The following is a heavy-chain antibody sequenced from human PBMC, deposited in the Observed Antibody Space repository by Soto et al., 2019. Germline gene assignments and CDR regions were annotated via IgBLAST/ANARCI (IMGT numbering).Heavy chain of an antibody. V-gene: IGHV3-7*01. CDR3: ASGLWNFQH. J-gene: IGHJ1*01. CDR1: GFTFSNYW. CDR2: IKQDGSEK. Sequence: EVQLVESGGGLVQPGGSLRLSCAVSGFTFSNYWMSWVRQAPGKGLEWVANIKQDGSEKYYVDSVKGRFTISRDNAKNSLYLQMNSLGAEDTAVYFCASGLWNFQHWGQGTLVTVSS. D-gene: IGHD3-10*01.